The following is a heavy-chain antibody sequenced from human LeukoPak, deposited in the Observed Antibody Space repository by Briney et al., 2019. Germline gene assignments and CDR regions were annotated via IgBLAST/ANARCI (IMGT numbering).Heavy chain of an antibody. J-gene: IGHJ4*02. CDR3: ARDLYYYGSGSLTQDLDY. Sequence: GASVKVSCKASGYTFTGYYMHWVRQAPGQGLEWMGWINPNSGGTNYAQKFQGRVTMTRDTSISTAYMELSRLRSDDTAVYYCARDLYYYGSGSLTQDLDYWGQGTLVTVSS. CDR1: GYTFTGYY. V-gene: IGHV1-2*02. D-gene: IGHD3-10*01. CDR2: INPNSGGT.